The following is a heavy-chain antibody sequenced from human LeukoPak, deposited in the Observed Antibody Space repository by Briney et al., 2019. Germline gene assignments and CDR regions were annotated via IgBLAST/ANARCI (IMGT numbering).Heavy chain of an antibody. CDR1: GGSISSYY. J-gene: IGHJ4*02. CDR2: IYYSGST. CDR3: AGDFWTGYYFRD. Sequence: SETLSLTCTVSGGSISSYYWSWIRQPPGKGLEWIGYIYYSGSTNYNPSLKSRVTISVDTSKNQFSLKLSSVTAADTAVYYCAGDFWTGYYFRDWGQGTLVTVSS. D-gene: IGHD3/OR15-3a*01. V-gene: IGHV4-59*01.